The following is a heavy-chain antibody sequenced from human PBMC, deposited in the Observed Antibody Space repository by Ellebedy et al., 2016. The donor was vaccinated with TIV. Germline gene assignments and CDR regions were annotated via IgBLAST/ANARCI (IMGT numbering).Heavy chain of an antibody. CDR3: ARDGGSYYDILFDY. V-gene: IGHV4-34*01. Sequence: MPSETLSLTCAVYGGSFSGYYWSWIRQPPGKGLEWIGEINHSGSTNYNPSLKSRVTISVDTSKNQFSLKLSSVTAEDTAVYYCARDGGSYYDILFDYWGQGTLVTVSS. D-gene: IGHD1-26*01. CDR2: INHSGST. J-gene: IGHJ4*02. CDR1: GGSFSGYY.